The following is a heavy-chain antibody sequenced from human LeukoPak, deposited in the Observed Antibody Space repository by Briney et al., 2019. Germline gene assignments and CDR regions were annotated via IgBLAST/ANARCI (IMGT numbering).Heavy chain of an antibody. Sequence: PGGSLRLSCATSGFFFNTYGMHWVRQAPGKGLEWVAVIWYDGSNREYVDSVKVRFTISRDNSKNTLYLQLNRLRAEDTAVYYCVRRGAGDTFDIWGQGTMVTVSS. V-gene: IGHV3-33*01. CDR1: GFFFNTYG. D-gene: IGHD6-13*01. CDR3: VRRGAGDTFDI. J-gene: IGHJ3*02. CDR2: IWYDGSNR.